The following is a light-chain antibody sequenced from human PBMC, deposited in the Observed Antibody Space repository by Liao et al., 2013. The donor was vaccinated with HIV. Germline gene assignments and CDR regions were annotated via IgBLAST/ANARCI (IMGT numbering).Light chain of an antibody. CDR2: YDN. CDR3: QVWDTGSAHRVV. V-gene: IGLV3-21*01. CDR1: NIGSNS. Sequence: SYVLTQPPSVSVAPGKTATITCGGNNIGSNSVHWYQQRPGQAPVLVIYYDNDRPSGIPERFSGSNSGNTATLTISRVEAGDEADYYCQVWDTGSAHRVVFGGGTKLTVL. J-gene: IGLJ2*01.